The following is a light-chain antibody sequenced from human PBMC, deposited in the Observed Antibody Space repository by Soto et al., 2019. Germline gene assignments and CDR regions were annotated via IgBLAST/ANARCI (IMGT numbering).Light chain of an antibody. CDR1: SSDVGGYNY. CDR2: DVS. CDR3: CSYAGSYTFE. J-gene: IGLJ2*01. V-gene: IGLV2-11*01. Sequence: QSALTQPRSVSGSPGQSVTISCTGTSSDVGGYNYVSWYQQHPGKAPKLMIYDVSKRPSGVHDRFSGSKSGNTASLTISGLQAEDEADYYCCSYAGSYTFEFGGGTKLTVL.